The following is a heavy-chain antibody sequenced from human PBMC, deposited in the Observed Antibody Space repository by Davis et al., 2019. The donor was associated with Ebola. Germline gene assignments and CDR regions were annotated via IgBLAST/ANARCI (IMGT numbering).Heavy chain of an antibody. CDR1: GFTFSSYS. D-gene: IGHD1-1*01. CDR2: IKQDGSEK. J-gene: IGHJ5*02. V-gene: IGHV3-7*03. Sequence: GGSLRLSCAASGFTFSSYSMSWVRQAPGKGLEWVANIKQDGSEKYYVDSVKGRFTISRDNAKNSLYLQMNSLRAEDTAVYYCARQTGTWGQGTLVTVSS. CDR3: ARQTGT.